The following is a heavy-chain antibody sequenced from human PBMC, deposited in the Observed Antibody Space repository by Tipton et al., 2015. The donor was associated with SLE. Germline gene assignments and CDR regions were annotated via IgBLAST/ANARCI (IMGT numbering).Heavy chain of an antibody. Sequence: TLSLTCAVYGGSISSSSYYWGWIRQPPGKGLEWIGSIYYSGSTYYNPSLKSRVTISVDTSKNQFSLKLSSVTAADTAVYYCARGLGYSYGYYWYFDLWGRGTLVTVSS. CDR2: IYYSGST. CDR1: GGSISSSSYY. J-gene: IGHJ2*01. CDR3: ARGLGYSYGYYWYFDL. V-gene: IGHV4-39*07. D-gene: IGHD5-18*01.